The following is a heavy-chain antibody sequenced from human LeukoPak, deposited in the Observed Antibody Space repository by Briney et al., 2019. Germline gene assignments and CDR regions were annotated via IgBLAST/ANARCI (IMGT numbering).Heavy chain of an antibody. V-gene: IGHV3-23*01. CDR1: GFTFSTYA. D-gene: IGHD4/OR15-4a*01. CDR3: AKAGLVRGGALDS. CDR2: ITGSGDGT. J-gene: IGHJ4*02. Sequence: PGGSLRLSCAASGFTFSTYAMTWVRQAPGKGLEWVSSITGSGDGTSAADSVTGRFSISRDNSKSTLYLQMNSLRVEDTAVYYCAKAGLVRGGALDSWGQGPLVTVSS.